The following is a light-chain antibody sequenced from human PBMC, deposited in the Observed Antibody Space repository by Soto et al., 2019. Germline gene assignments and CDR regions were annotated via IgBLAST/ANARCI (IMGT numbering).Light chain of an antibody. CDR1: SSDVGGYNY. J-gene: IGLJ2*01. CDR3: SSYTSSSTLEGV. CDR2: DVS. Sequence: QSALTQPASVSGSPGQSITISCTGTSSDVGGYNYVSWYQQHPGKAPKIMIYDVSNRPSGVSNRFSGSKSGNTASLTISGLQAEDEADYYGSSYTSSSTLEGVFGGGTKLTVL. V-gene: IGLV2-14*01.